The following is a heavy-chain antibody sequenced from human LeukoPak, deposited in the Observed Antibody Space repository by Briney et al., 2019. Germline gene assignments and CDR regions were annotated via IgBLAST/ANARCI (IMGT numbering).Heavy chain of an antibody. J-gene: IGHJ4*02. D-gene: IGHD3-10*01. CDR2: IYYSGST. CDR3: ARHSRSVDYGSGSYTWDY. CDR1: GGSVSSIIYY. Sequence: SETLSLTCTVSGGSVSSIIYYWGWIRQPPGKGLEWIGTIYYSGSTYYNVSLKSRVTISVDTSRNQFSPKLSSVTAADTAVYYCARHSRSVDYGSGSYTWDYWGQGTLVTVSS. V-gene: IGHV4-39*01.